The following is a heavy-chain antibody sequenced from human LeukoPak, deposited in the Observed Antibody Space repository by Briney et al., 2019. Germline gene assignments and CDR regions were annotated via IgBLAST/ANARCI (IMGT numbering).Heavy chain of an antibody. CDR2: IYETGST. J-gene: IGHJ4*02. V-gene: IGHV4-61*08. Sequence: SETLSLTCTVSGGSVSSGGYYWTWIRQPPGKGLEYIGYIYETGSTNYNPSLKSRVTISADTSKNQFSLRLSSVTAADTAMYYCASVGYGDYVWGQGTLVTVSS. CDR1: GGSVSSGGYY. CDR3: ASVGYGDYV. D-gene: IGHD4-17*01.